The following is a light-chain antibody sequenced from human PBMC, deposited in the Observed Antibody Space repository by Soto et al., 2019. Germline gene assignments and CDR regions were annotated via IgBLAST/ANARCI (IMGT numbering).Light chain of an antibody. Sequence: EIVMTQSPATLSVSPGERATLSCRASQSVSSNLAWYQQKPGQAPRLLIYGASTRATGIPARFSGSGSGTEFTLTISSLQSEDVAVYYCQQYNNWSTPFGGGTKVEIK. J-gene: IGKJ4*01. CDR3: QQYNNWSTP. CDR2: GAS. V-gene: IGKV3-15*01. CDR1: QSVSSN.